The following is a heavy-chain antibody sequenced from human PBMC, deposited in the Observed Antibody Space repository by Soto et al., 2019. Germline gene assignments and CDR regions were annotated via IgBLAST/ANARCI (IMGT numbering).Heavy chain of an antibody. V-gene: IGHV4-34*01. D-gene: IGHD3-22*01. J-gene: IGHJ6*02. CDR1: GGSLSGYY. CDR3: ARFSDSSGFYDEVYGMDV. Sequence: LSLTCAVYGGSLSGYYWSWIRQPPGKGLEWIGEINHSGSTNYNPSLKSRVTISVDTSKNQFSLKLSSVTAADTAVYYCARFSDSSGFYDEVYGMDVWGQGTTVTVSS. CDR2: INHSGST.